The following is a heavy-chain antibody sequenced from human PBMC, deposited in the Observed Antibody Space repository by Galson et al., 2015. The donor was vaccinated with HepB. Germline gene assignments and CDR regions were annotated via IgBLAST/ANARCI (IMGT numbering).Heavy chain of an antibody. CDR2: IGGSGGST. CDR3: AKPCDSPGAGYWYFDL. V-gene: IGHV3-23*01. CDR1: GFTFSSYA. J-gene: IGHJ2*01. D-gene: IGHD2-21*02. Sequence: SLRLSCAASGFTFSSYAMTWVRQAPGKGLEWVSTIGGSGGSTYYADSVKGRFTISRDNSKNTLFLQLNSLRAEDTAVYYCAKPCDSPGAGYWYFDLWGRGTLVTVSS.